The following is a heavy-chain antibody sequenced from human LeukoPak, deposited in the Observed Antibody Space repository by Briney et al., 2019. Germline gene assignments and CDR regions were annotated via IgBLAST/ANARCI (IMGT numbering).Heavy chain of an antibody. Sequence: GASVKVSCKASGYTFTSYGISWVRQAPGQGLEWMGWISAYNANTHYTQKLQGRVTMTTDTSTTTACMELRSLRSDDTAVYYCARDSSYYGSGTLGYIDYWGQGTLVTVSS. CDR2: ISAYNANT. V-gene: IGHV1-18*01. J-gene: IGHJ4*02. CDR1: GYTFTSYG. D-gene: IGHD3-10*01. CDR3: ARDSSYYGSGTLGYIDY.